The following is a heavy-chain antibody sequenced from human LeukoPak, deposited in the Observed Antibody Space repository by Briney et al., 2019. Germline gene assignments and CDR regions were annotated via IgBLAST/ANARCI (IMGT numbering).Heavy chain of an antibody. CDR3: VRDLSPVSNRNVWYDALDI. D-gene: IGHD1-1*01. CDR2: IAGDESQK. CDR1: GFCFTTYW. Sequence: GGSLRLSRVASGFCFTTYWMTWVRQAPGKGLEWVANIAGDESQKKYMDSVEGRFTISRDNAKNSLYLQMNSLRAEDTAIYYCVRDLSPVSNRNVWYDALDIWGQGTMVTVSS. J-gene: IGHJ3*02. V-gene: IGHV3-7*01.